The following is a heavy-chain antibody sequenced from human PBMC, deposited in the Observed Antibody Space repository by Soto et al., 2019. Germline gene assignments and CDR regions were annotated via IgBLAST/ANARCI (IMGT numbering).Heavy chain of an antibody. Sequence: EVQLLESGGGLVQPGGSLRLSCAASGFTFSSYAMSWVRQAPGKGLEWVSAISGSGGSTYYADSVKGRFTISRDNSKNTLDLQMNSLRAEDTAVYYCAKDRCRHCATVTPEGYWGQGTLVTVSS. CDR1: GFTFSSYA. V-gene: IGHV3-23*01. CDR2: ISGSGGST. D-gene: IGHD4-17*01. CDR3: AKDRCRHCATVTPEGY. J-gene: IGHJ4*02.